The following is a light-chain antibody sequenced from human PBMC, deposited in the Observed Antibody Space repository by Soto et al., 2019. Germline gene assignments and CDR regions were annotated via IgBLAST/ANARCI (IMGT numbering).Light chain of an antibody. Sequence: QSALTQPPSVSGSPGQSVTISCTGTSSDVGGYNYVSWFQQHPGKAPKVMIYEVSKRPSGVPDRFSGSKSGNTASLTISGLQAEDDADYDCCSNAGNVEVFGTGTKVT. V-gene: IGLV2-11*01. CDR1: SSDVGGYNY. CDR2: EVS. J-gene: IGLJ1*01. CDR3: CSNAGNVEV.